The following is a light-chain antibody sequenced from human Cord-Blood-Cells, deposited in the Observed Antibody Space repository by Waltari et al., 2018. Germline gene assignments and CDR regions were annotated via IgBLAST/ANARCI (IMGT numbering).Light chain of an antibody. J-gene: IGKJ2*01. CDR1: QSVSSSY. CDR2: VAS. V-gene: IGKV3-20*01. CDR3: QQYGSAPPMYT. Sequence: EIVLTQSPGTLSLSPGERATLSCRASQSVSSSYLAWYQQKPCQAPRRLIYVASRRATGLPDRFSGSGSGTDFTLTISRLEPEDFAVYYCQQYGSAPPMYTFGQGTKLEIK.